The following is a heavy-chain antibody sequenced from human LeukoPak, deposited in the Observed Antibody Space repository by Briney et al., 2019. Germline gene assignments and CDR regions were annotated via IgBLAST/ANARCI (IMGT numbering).Heavy chain of an antibody. J-gene: IGHJ4*02. D-gene: IGHD3-10*01. CDR1: GYSFTSYW. V-gene: IGHV5-51*01. Sequence: GESLKISCKGSGYSFTSYWIGWVRQMPGKGLEWMGIIYPGDSDTRYSPSFQGQVTISADKSISTAYLQWSSLKASDTAMYYCARSITMVRGVKAFDYWGQGTLVTVSS. CDR2: IYPGDSDT. CDR3: ARSITMVRGVKAFDY.